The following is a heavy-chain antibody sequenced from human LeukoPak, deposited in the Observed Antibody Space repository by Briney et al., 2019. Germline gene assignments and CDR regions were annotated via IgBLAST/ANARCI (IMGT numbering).Heavy chain of an antibody. Sequence: PGGSLRLSCAASGFTFSSYGMHWGRQAPGKGLEWVAVISYDGSNKYYADSVKGRFTISRDNAKNSLYLQMNSLRAEDTAVYYCARNGAPVVTAITPYYYYMDVWGKGTTVTVSS. D-gene: IGHD2-21*02. J-gene: IGHJ6*03. CDR2: ISYDGSNK. V-gene: IGHV3-30*03. CDR3: ARNGAPVVTAITPYYYYMDV. CDR1: GFTFSSYG.